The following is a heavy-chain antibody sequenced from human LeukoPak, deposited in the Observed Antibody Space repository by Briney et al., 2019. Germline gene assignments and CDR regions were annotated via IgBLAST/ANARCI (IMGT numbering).Heavy chain of an antibody. Sequence: ASVKVSCKASGYTFTSYGISWVRQAPGQGLEWMGWISAYNGNTNYAQKLQGRVTMTTDTSTSTAYMELRSRRSDDTAVYYCAREDYDILTGYPQGMYGMDVWGQGTTVTVSS. D-gene: IGHD3-9*01. CDR1: GYTFTSYG. CDR2: ISAYNGNT. V-gene: IGHV1-18*01. CDR3: AREDYDILTGYPQGMYGMDV. J-gene: IGHJ6*02.